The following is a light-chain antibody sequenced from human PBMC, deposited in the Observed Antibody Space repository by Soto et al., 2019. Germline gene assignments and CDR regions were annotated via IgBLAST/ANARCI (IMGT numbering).Light chain of an antibody. Sequence: DIQMTQSPSTLSASIGDRVTITCRASQSISSWLAWYQQKPGKAPKFLIHKVSTLVSGVPSRFSGSGSGTEFTLTISSLQPDDFETYFCQEYYNYPWTFGQGTKVDIX. V-gene: IGKV1-5*03. CDR2: KVS. J-gene: IGKJ1*01. CDR3: QEYYNYPWT. CDR1: QSISSW.